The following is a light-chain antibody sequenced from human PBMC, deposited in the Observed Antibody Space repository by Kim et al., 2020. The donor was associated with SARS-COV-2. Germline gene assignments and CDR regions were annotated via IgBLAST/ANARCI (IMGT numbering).Light chain of an antibody. CDR3: QQYYSTPPS. V-gene: IGKV4-1*01. J-gene: IGKJ2*03. CDR1: QTVLYNSNNNNY. CDR2: WAS. Sequence: RATLNCKSSQTVLYNSNNNNYVAWYQQKPGQAPKLLIYWASIRESGVSDRFSGSGSETEFTLTISSLQAEDVAVYYCQQYYSTPPSFGQGTKLEI.